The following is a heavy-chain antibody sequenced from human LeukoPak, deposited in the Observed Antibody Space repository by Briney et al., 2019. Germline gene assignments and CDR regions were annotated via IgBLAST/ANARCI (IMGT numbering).Heavy chain of an antibody. CDR2: IDYSGGP. CDR3: ARGFRGIVGATQFDY. J-gene: IGHJ4*02. Sequence: PSETLSLTCTVSGGSISSYYWSWIRQPPGKGLEWIGYIDYSGGPNYNPSLKSRVTISVDTSKNQFSLKLTSVTAADTAVYYCARGFRGIVGATQFDYWGQGTLVTVSS. CDR1: GGSISSYY. V-gene: IGHV4-59*01. D-gene: IGHD1-26*01.